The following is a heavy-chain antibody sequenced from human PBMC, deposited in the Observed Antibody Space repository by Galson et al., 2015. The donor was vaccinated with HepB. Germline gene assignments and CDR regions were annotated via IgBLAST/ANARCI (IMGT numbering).Heavy chain of an antibody. Sequence: SVKVSCKASGGTFSSYAISWVRQAPGQGLEWMGGIIPIFSTANYAQKFQGRVTITADESTSTAYMELSSLRSEDTAVYYCARDPGYSSGSDDYWGQGTLVTVSS. CDR2: IIPIFSTA. CDR3: ARDPGYSSGSDDY. J-gene: IGHJ4*02. D-gene: IGHD6-19*01. CDR1: GGTFSSYA. V-gene: IGHV1-69*13.